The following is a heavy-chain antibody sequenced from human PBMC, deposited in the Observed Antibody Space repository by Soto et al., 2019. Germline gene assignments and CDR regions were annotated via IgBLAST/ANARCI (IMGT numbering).Heavy chain of an antibody. D-gene: IGHD3-9*01. CDR1: GGSFSGYY. J-gene: IGHJ4*02. CDR3: ARGCYDILTGYYVFDY. Sequence: SETLSLTCAVYGGSFSGYYWSWIRQPPGKGLEWIGEINHSGSTNYNPSLKSRVTISVDTSKNQFSLKLSSVTAADTAVYYCARGCYDILTGYYVFDYWGQGTLVTVSS. CDR2: INHSGST. V-gene: IGHV4-34*01.